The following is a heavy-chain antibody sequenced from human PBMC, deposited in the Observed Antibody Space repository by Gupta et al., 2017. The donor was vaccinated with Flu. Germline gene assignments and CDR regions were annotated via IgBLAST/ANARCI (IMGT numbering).Heavy chain of an antibody. Sequence: QVQLQESGPGLVKPSETLSLTCAVSGYSISSGYYWGWIRQPPGKGLEWIGSIYHSGSTYYNPSLKSRVTISVDTSKNQFSLKLSSVTAADTAVYYCARTKGPVAGTGFDYWGQGTLVTVSS. J-gene: IGHJ4*02. CDR3: ARTKGPVAGTGFDY. CDR2: IYHSGST. CDR1: GYSISSGYY. D-gene: IGHD6-19*01. V-gene: IGHV4-38-2*01.